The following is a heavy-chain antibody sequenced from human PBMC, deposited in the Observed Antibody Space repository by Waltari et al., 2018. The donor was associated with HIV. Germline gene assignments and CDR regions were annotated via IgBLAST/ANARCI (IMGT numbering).Heavy chain of an antibody. Sequence: QVPLVESGGGVVQPGRFLRLSCAASGLTFSRYAMHWVRQAPGKGLEWVAVISYDGRNKYYADSVKGRFTISRDNSKNTLYLQMNSLRAEDTAVYYCARPMNYGDYPYYFDYWGQGTLVTVSS. CDR1: GLTFSRYA. J-gene: IGHJ4*02. D-gene: IGHD4-17*01. CDR3: ARPMNYGDYPYYFDY. CDR2: ISYDGRNK. V-gene: IGHV3-30*01.